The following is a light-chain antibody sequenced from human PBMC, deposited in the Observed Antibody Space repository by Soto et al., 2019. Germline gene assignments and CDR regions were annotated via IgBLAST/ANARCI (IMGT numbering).Light chain of an antibody. Sequence: IQLTQSPSSLSASVGDRVTITCRASQGISTYLAWYQQNPGKAPKLLIYAAPTLHSGVPSRFSGSGSGTDFTLTISSLQPEDFATYYCQQLNSFPLTFGGGTRVEI. CDR1: QGISTY. V-gene: IGKV1-9*01. CDR2: AAP. J-gene: IGKJ4*01. CDR3: QQLNSFPLT.